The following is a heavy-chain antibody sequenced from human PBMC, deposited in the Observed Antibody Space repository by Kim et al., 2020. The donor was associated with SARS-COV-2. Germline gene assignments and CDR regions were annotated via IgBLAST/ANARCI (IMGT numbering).Heavy chain of an antibody. CDR1: GFTFSSYG. D-gene: IGHD3-16*01. CDR3: AKGQFVKGGYYYHQYGMEL. CDR2: ISGSGGHT. V-gene: IGHV3-23*01. Sequence: GGSLRLSCAASGFTFSSYGMSWVRQAPGKGLEWVSTISGSGGHTYYADSVKGRFSISRDNSKNTLYLQMNSLRAEDTAVYYCAKGQFVKGGYYYHQYGMELWGQGATGTASS. J-gene: IGHJ6*02.